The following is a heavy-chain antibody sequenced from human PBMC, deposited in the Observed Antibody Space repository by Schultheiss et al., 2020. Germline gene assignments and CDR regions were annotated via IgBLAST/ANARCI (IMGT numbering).Heavy chain of an antibody. Sequence: SETLSLTCTVSGGSISSYYWSWIRQPPGKGLEWIGYIYYSGSTYYNPSLKSRVTISVDTSKNQFSLKLSSVTAADTAVYYCARTLPPYYYDSSGYYSDYWGQGTLVTVSS. CDR1: GGSISSYY. CDR2: IYYSGST. CDR3: ARTLPPYYYDSSGYYSDY. V-gene: IGHV4-59*06. J-gene: IGHJ4*02. D-gene: IGHD3-22*01.